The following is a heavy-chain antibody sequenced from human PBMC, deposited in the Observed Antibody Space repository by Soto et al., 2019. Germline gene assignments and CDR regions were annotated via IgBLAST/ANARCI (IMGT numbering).Heavy chain of an antibody. D-gene: IGHD3-22*01. CDR3: AKESSSGYYRTADF. Sequence: QVQLVESGGGVVQPGRSLRLSCAVSGFTLSCCGMHWVRQAPGKGLEWVAVITYDGSEKHYADSGMGRFTISRDTSKNTVDLQMNSLRAEDTAVYYCAKESSSGYYRTADFWGQGILVTVSS. V-gene: IGHV3-30*18. CDR1: GFTLSCCG. CDR2: ITYDGSEK. J-gene: IGHJ4*02.